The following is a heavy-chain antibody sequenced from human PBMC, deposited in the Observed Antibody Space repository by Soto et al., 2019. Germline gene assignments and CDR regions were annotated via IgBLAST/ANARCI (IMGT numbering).Heavy chain of an antibody. J-gene: IGHJ4*02. CDR1: SGSISSRTYY. V-gene: IGHV4-39*01. CDR2: IYYSGST. Sequence: QVQLQESGPGLVKPSETLSLTCTVSSGSISSRTYYWGWIRQPPGKGLEWIGSIYYSGSTYYNPFSKSRVSMSVDTTKNKFSQKLSSVTAADTAVYYCARVDYDSTGYFAVAFDYWGQGTLVTVSS. CDR3: ARVDYDSTGYFAVAFDY. D-gene: IGHD3-22*01.